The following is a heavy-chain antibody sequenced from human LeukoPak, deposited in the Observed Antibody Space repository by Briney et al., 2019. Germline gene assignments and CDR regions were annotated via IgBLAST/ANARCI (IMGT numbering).Heavy chain of an antibody. CDR2: IYYSGST. D-gene: IGHD2-2*01. V-gene: IGHV4-39*01. CDR1: GGSISSSSYY. CDR3: AGSRGTSCYAY. J-gene: IGHJ4*02. Sequence: SETLSLTCTVSGGSISSSSYYWGWIRQPPGKGLEWIGSIYYSGSTYYNPSLKSRVTISVDTSKNQFSLKLSSVTAADTAVYYCAGSRGTSCYAYWGQGTLVTVSS.